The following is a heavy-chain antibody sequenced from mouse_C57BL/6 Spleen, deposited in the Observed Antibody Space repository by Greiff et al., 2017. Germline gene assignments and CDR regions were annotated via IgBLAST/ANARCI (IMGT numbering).Heavy chain of an antibody. CDR1: GYTFTDYY. D-gene: IGHD4-1*01. Sequence: EVQLQQSGPELVQPGASVKISCKASGYTFTDYYMNWVKQSHGKSLEWIGDIKPNNGGTSYNQKFKGKATLTVDKSPRTAYMGLRSLTAEDSAVYYCAIREPLGKTKLTVTAFAYWGQGTLVTASA. J-gene: IGHJ3*01. V-gene: IGHV1-26*01. CDR3: AIREPLGKTKLTVTAFAY. CDR2: IKPNNGGT.